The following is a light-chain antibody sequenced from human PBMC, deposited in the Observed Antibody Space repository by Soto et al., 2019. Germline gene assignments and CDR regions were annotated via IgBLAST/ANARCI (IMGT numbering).Light chain of an antibody. J-gene: IGKJ5*01. V-gene: IGKV3-11*01. CDR2: GAS. CDR3: HQRSNWPPDT. CDR1: QSVHTF. Sequence: DIVMTQSPGTLSLSPGEGASLSCRASQSVHTFLAWYQQKPGQPPRLLIYGASTRAPGVPARFSGSGSGTDFTLTITSLEPEDFAIYYCHQRSNWPPDTFGQGTRLEIK.